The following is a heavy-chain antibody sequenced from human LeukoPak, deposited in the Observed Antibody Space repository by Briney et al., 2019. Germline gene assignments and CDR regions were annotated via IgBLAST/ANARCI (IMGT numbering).Heavy chain of an antibody. CDR3: ARDTIFGVAPLDY. V-gene: IGHV3-11*01. D-gene: IGHD3-3*01. CDR2: ISSSGSTI. CDR1: GFTFSDYY. J-gene: IGHJ4*02. Sequence: GGSLRLSCAASGFTFSDYYMSWIRQAPGKGLEWVSYISSSGSTIYYADSVKGRFTISRDNAKNSLYLQMNSLRAEDTAVYYCARDTIFGVAPLDYWGQGTLVTVSS.